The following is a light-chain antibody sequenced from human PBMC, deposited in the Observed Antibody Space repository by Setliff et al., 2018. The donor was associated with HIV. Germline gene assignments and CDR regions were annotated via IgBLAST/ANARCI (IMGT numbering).Light chain of an antibody. J-gene: IGLJ1*01. CDR2: GSF. Sequence: QSVLTQLPSVSGAPGQRVTISCTGSSSNIGAGYDVHWYQQLPGTAPKLLIYGSFNRPSGVPDRFSGSKSGNTASLTISGLQAEDEADYYCCSYAGSITFYVFGTGTRVTVL. CDR3: CSYAGSITFYV. CDR1: SSNIGAGYD. V-gene: IGLV1-40*01.